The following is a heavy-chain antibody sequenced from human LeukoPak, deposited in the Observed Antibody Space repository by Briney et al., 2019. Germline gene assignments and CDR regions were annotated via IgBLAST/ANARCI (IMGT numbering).Heavy chain of an antibody. V-gene: IGHV4-59*01. J-gene: IGHJ3*02. CDR1: GGSISSYY. CDR3: ASGGFGELFPSHHDAFDI. CDR2: IYDSGST. D-gene: IGHD3-10*01. Sequence: SETLSLTCTVSGGSISSYYWSWIRQPPGKGLEWIGYIYDSGSTNYNPSLKSRVTISVDTSKNQFSLRLSSVTAADTAVYYCASGGFGELFPSHHDAFDIWGQGTMVTVSS.